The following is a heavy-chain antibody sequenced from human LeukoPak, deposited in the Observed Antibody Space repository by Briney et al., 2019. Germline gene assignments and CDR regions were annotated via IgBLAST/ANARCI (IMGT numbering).Heavy chain of an antibody. V-gene: IGHV3-23*01. Sequence: PGGSLRLSCAASRFIFISYAMRSVPQAPGKGLEWVSAISGSGGSTYYADSVKGRFTISRDDSKNTLYLQMNSLRAEDTAVYYCAKGIFAVVIHCYFLYWGQGTLVTVSS. D-gene: IGHD3-3*02. CDR1: RFIFISYA. CDR2: ISGSGGST. J-gene: IGHJ4*02. CDR3: AKGIFAVVIHCYFLY.